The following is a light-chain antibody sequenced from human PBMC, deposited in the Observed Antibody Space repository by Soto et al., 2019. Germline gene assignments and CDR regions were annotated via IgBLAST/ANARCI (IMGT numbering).Light chain of an antibody. CDR1: QSVSSY. V-gene: IGKV3-20*01. CDR2: GAS. J-gene: IGKJ1*01. CDR3: QQYGSSPRT. Sequence: EIVLTQSPGTLSLSPGERATLSCRASQSVSSYLAWYQQKPGQAPRLLIYGASTRAPGFPARFSGSGSGTDFSLTISRLEAEDFAVYYCQQYGSSPRTFGQGTKVDIK.